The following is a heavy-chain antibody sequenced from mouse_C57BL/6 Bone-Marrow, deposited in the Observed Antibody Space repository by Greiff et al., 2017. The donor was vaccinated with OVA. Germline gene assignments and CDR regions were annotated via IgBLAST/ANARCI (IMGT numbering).Heavy chain of an antibody. CDR1: GFTFSDYG. CDR2: ISSGSSTI. D-gene: IGHD1-1*01. J-gene: IGHJ2*01. Sequence: EVQVVESGGGLVKPGGSLKLSCAASGFTFSDYGMHWVRQAPEKGLEWVAYISSGSSTIYYADTVKGRFTISRDKAKNTLFLQMTSLRSEDTAMYYCASSITTVVARGFDYWGQGTTLTVYS. CDR3: ASSITTVVARGFDY. V-gene: IGHV5-17*01.